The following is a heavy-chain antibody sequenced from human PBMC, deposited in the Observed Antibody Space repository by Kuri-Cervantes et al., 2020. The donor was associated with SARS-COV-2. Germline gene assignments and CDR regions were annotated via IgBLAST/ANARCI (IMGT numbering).Heavy chain of an antibody. CDR2: IWYVGSKK. J-gene: IGHJ1*01. CDR1: GFTFNIYA. CDR3: ARDVRAYSAAVPPLIT. V-gene: IGHV3-33*01. D-gene: IGHD1-26*01. Sequence: GGCLSPAWPASGFTFNIYAMHWVRQVPGRGRGWVAVIWYVGSKKYYGDSVKGRFTISRDISENTAYLQMNSLTVEDTAVYYCARDVRAYSAAVPPLITGGQGTLVTVSS.